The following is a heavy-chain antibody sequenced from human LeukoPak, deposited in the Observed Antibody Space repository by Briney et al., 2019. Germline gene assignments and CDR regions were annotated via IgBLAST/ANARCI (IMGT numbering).Heavy chain of an antibody. CDR1: GYTFTGNY. V-gene: IGHV1-2*02. D-gene: IGHD6-13*01. CDR3: SRVPLGYIAAAGFDY. Sequence: ASVKVSCKASGYTFTGNYIHWVRQAPGQGLEWMGWINPNSGGANYAQKFQGRVTMTRDTSISTAYMELSSLSSDDTALYYCSRVPLGYIAAAGFDYWGQGTLVTVCS. CDR2: INPNSGGA. J-gene: IGHJ4*02.